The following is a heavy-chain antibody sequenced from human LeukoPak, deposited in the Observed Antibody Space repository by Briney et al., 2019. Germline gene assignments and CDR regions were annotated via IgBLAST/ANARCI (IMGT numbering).Heavy chain of an antibody. CDR3: ARDLPGLRYFDWLLYLDY. J-gene: IGHJ4*02. CDR1: GFTFINYA. CDR2: ITGGGGST. Sequence: EGSLRLPCAASGFTFINYAMSWVRPVPGKGLEWVAAITGGGGSTFHADSVRGRFTISRDNSKNTLYLQMNSLRAEDTAVYYCARDLPGLRYFDWLLYLDYWGQGTLVTVSA. V-gene: IGHV3-23*01. D-gene: IGHD3-9*01.